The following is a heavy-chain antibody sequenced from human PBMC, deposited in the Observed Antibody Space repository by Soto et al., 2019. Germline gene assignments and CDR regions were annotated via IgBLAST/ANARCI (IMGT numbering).Heavy chain of an antibody. J-gene: IGHJ4*02. CDR2: ISGSGGST. D-gene: IGHD3-16*02. V-gene: IGHV3-23*01. Sequence: EVQLLESGGGLVQPGGSLRLSCAASGFTFSSYAMSWVRQALGKGLEWVSAISGSGGSTYYADSVKGRFTISRDNSKNTLYLQMNSLRAEDTAVYYCAKDPGMITFGGVIVKGEFDYWGQGTLVTVSS. CDR1: GFTFSSYA. CDR3: AKDPGMITFGGVIVKGEFDY.